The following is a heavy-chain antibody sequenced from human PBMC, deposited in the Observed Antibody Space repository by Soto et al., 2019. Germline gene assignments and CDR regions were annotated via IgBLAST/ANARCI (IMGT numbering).Heavy chain of an antibody. CDR1: GGTFSSYA. CDR3: ARGGYSSTWSNLLDRSGLDV. D-gene: IGHD6-13*01. V-gene: IGHV1-69*06. CDR2: IVPLVRTR. Sequence: QVQLVQSGAEAKKPGSSVKVSCKTSGGTFSSYAISWVRQAPGQGLEWMGGIVPLVRTRNYAQKFQGRVTITADKSKYTVYMELRGLRSGDKAVYYCARGGYSSTWSNLLDRSGLDVWGQGTTVTVSS. J-gene: IGHJ6*02.